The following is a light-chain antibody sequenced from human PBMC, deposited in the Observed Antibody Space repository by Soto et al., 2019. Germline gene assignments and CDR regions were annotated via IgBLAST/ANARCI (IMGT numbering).Light chain of an antibody. J-gene: IGLJ1*01. Sequence: QSVLTQSPSASGTPGQRVSIACSGSTSNIGTNTVSWYQHVPGTAPKLLIYSNDQRPSAVPGRFSGSKSGTSASLAISGLLSEDEADYFCTSPTPGSLYVFGTGTKLTVL. CDR3: TSPTPGSLYV. CDR1: TSNIGTNT. V-gene: IGLV1-44*01. CDR2: SND.